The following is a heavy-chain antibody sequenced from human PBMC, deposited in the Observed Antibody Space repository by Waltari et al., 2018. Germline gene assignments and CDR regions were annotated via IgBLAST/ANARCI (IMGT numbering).Heavy chain of an antibody. J-gene: IGHJ1*01. CDR1: GGSISSSSYY. CDR2: IYYSGIT. D-gene: IGHD6-19*01. V-gene: IGHV4-39*01. CDR3: ARQTYRSGDFQH. Sequence: QLQLQESGPGLVKPSETLSLTCTVSGGSISSSSYYWGWTRQPPGKGLEWIGSIYYSGITYHNPSLKSRVAISVDTSKNPFSLKLSSVTAADPAVYYCARQTYRSGDFQHWGQGTLVTVSS.